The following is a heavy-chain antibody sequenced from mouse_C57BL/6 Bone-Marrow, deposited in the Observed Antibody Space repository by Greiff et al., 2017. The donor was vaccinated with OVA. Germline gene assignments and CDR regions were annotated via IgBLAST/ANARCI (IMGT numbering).Heavy chain of an antibody. CDR1: GYTFTSYW. V-gene: IGHV1-72*01. CDR3: ASEDYGILYWYFDV. CDR2: IDPNSGGT. J-gene: IGHJ1*03. D-gene: IGHD2-1*01. Sequence: QVQLKQPGAELVKPGASVKLSCKASGYTFTSYWMHWVKQRPGRGLEWIGRIDPNSGGTKYNEKFKSKATLTVDKPSSTAYMQLSSLTSEDSAVYYCASEDYGILYWYFDVWGTGTTVTVSS.